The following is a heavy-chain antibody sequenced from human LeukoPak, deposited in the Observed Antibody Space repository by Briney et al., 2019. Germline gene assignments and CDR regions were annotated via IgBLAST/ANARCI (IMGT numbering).Heavy chain of an antibody. CDR2: IYRGGRQ. J-gene: IGHJ5*02. CDR3: ARVARGYIYGTNWFDP. CDR1: GFTVSSNY. V-gene: IGHV3-66*02. D-gene: IGHD5-18*01. Sequence: PGGSLRLSCAASGFTVSSNYMSWVRQAPGKGLEWVSVIYRGGRQYSADCVKGRFTISRDNSKNTLYLQMNSLRAEDTAVYYCARVARGYIYGTNWFDPWGQGTLVTVSS.